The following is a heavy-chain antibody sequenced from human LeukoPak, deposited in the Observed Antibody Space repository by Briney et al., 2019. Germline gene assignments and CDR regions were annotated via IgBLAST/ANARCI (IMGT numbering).Heavy chain of an antibody. J-gene: IGHJ4*02. D-gene: IGHD3-10*01. Sequence: GGSLRLSCAASGFTVSSNYMSWVRQAPGKGLDWVSVIYSGGSTYYADSVKGRFTISRDNSKNTLYLQMNSLRAEDTAVYYCANAYYGSGSPPPVDYWGQGTLVTVSS. V-gene: IGHV3-53*05. CDR1: GFTVSSNY. CDR3: ANAYYGSGSPPPVDY. CDR2: IYSGGST.